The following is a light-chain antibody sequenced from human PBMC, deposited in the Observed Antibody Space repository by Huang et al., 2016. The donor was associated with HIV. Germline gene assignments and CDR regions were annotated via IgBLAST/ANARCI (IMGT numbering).Light chain of an antibody. CDR2: DGS. V-gene: IGKV3-11*01. CDR3: QQRSNWGGA. J-gene: IGKJ3*01. CDR1: PSVSRY. Sequence: EIVLTQSPGTLSLSVGERASLSCRASPSVSRYVAWYQQKPGQAPRLLIYDGSNRATGRPARFSGRGSGTDFTLTISSLEPEDFAVYYCQQRSNWGGAFGPGTKVEI.